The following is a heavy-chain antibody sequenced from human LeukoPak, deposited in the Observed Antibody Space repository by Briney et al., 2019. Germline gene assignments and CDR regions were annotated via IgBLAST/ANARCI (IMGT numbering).Heavy chain of an antibody. CDR3: ARDLKMGYSSGRYSWGTGSSNDY. D-gene: IGHD6-19*01. J-gene: IGHJ4*02. Sequence: SVKVSCKASGGTFSSYAISWVRQAPGQGLEWMGGIIPIFGTANYAQKFQGRVTITADESTSAAYMELRSLRSDDTAVYYCARDLKMGYSSGRYSWGTGSSNDYWGQGTLVTVSS. CDR2: IIPIFGTA. CDR1: GGTFSSYA. V-gene: IGHV1-69*13.